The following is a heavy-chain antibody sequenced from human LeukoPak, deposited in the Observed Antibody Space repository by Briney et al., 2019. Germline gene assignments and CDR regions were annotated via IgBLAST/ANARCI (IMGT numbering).Heavy chain of an antibody. CDR2: IRYDGTNK. J-gene: IGHJ4*02. CDR1: GFTFSSYG. V-gene: IGHV3-30*02. CDR3: AKDGGIWFGELSRYYFDY. D-gene: IGHD3-10*01. Sequence: PGGSLRLSCAASGFTFSSYGMHWVRQAPGKGLEWVALIRYDGTNKYYADSVKGRFTISRDNSKNTLYLQMNSLRAEDTAVYYCAKDGGIWFGELSRYYFDYWGQGTLVTVSS.